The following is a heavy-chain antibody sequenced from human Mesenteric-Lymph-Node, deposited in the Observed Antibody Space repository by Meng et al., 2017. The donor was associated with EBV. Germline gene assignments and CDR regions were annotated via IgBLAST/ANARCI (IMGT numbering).Heavy chain of an antibody. CDR2: IKSKTDGETT. CDR3: TTDPAAPFDY. D-gene: IGHD6-25*01. Sequence: LGAGLLKPSEPLPPPCAVFGGSFSGYYWSWVRQAPGKGLEWVGRIKSKTDGETTHYAAPVKGRFTISRDDSKNTLFLQMNSLQTEDTAVYYCTTDPAAPFDYWGQGTLVTVSS. V-gene: IGHV3-15*01. J-gene: IGHJ4*02. CDR1: GGSFSGYY.